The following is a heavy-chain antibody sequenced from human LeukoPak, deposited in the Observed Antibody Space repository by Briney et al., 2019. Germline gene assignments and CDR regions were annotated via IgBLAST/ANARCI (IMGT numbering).Heavy chain of an antibody. J-gene: IGHJ4*02. CDR1: GFTFCIYW. D-gene: IGHD2-2*02. V-gene: IGHV3-7*01. Sequence: GGSLRLSCGPSGFTFCIYWMICARQAPGRGVEGVANIKQEGSEKNYVHSVKGRFTISRDNAKNQLYLQMNSLRAEDTAVYYCARWGVVVPAAIITLYYFDYWGQGTLVTVSS. CDR3: ARWGVVVPAAIITLYYFDY. CDR2: IKQEGSEK.